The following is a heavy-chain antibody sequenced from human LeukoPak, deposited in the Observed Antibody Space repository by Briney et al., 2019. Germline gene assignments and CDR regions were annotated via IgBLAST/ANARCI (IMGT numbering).Heavy chain of an antibody. Sequence: ASVKVSCKASGGTFSSYAISWVRQAPGQGLEWMGGIIPIFGTANYAQKFQGRVTITADESTSTAYMELSSLRSEDTAVYYCAREPDSGYSLDYWGQGTLVTVSS. J-gene: IGHJ4*02. V-gene: IGHV1-69*13. D-gene: IGHD3-22*01. CDR1: GGTFSSYA. CDR2: IIPIFGTA. CDR3: AREPDSGYSLDY.